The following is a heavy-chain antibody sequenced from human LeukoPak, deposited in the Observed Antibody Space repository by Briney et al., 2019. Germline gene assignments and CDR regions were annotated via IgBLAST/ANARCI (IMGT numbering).Heavy chain of an antibody. CDR3: ARVGNPDMVRGVINAFDI. Sequence: SETLSLTCTVSGGSISSGGYYWSWIRQHPGKGLEWIGYIYYSGSTYYNPSLKSRVTISVDTSKNQFSLKLSSVTAADTAVYYCARVGNPDMVRGVINAFDIWGQGTMVTVSS. CDR1: GGSISSGGYY. CDR2: IYYSGST. V-gene: IGHV4-31*03. D-gene: IGHD3-10*01. J-gene: IGHJ3*02.